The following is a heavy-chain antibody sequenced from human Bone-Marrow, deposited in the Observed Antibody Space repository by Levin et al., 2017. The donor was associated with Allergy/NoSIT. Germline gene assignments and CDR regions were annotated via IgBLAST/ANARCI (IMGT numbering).Heavy chain of an antibody. Sequence: AGESLKISCAASGFTFSTYAMSWVRQAPGKGLEWVSSISKTGINTHYADSVKGRFIISRDNSKNTLYLQMNSLRAEDTAIYFCAKDALITMAGGFYQHHGMDVWGQGTTVTVSS. D-gene: IGHD6-19*01. CDR1: GFTFSTYA. CDR3: AKDALITMAGGFYQHHGMDV. J-gene: IGHJ6*02. V-gene: IGHV3-23*01. CDR2: ISKTGINT.